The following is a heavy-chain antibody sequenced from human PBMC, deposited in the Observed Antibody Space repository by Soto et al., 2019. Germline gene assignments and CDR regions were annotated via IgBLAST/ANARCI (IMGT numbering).Heavy chain of an antibody. V-gene: IGHV3-15*07. Sequence: EVQLVDSGGGLVQPGGSLRLSCEASGFSVSKAWMNWVRQAPGKGLEWVGRIKTRDEGETTNYAAPVKGRFTISRDDSKNTLYLQMNSLKSEDTAVYYCTTGSVESFWSQGTTVTVSS. CDR1: GFSVSKAW. CDR2: IKTRDEGETT. J-gene: IGHJ6*02. D-gene: IGHD1-26*01. CDR3: TTGSVESF.